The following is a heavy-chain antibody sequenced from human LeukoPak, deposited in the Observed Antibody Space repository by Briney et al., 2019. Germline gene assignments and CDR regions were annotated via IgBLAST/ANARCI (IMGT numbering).Heavy chain of an antibody. D-gene: IGHD6-13*01. Sequence: GGSLRLSCAASGFTVSSNYMSWVRQAPGKGLEWVSVIYSGGSTYYADSVKGRFTISRDNSKNSLYLQMNSLRAEDTAVYYCARAGSSWYSYYYYMDVWGKGTTVTISS. CDR1: GFTVSSNY. J-gene: IGHJ6*03. CDR2: IYSGGST. V-gene: IGHV3-66*01. CDR3: ARAGSSWYSYYYYMDV.